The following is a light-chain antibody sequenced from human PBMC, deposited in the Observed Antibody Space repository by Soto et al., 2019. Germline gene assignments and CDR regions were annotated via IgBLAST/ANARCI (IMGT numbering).Light chain of an antibody. CDR3: SSYTISSTWV. V-gene: IGLV2-14*01. CDR1: SSDVGGYNY. Sequence: QSALTQPPSASGSPGQSVTISCTGTSSDVGGYNYVSWYQQHPGKAPKLIIYEVTNRPSGVSDRFSGSKSDNTASLTISGLQAEDEADYYCSSYTISSTWVFGGGTKLTVL. CDR2: EVT. J-gene: IGLJ3*02.